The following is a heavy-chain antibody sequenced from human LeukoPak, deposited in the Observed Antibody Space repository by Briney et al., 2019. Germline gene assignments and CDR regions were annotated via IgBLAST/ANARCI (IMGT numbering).Heavy chain of an antibody. V-gene: IGHV3-23*01. CDR2: ITGSGSRT. D-gene: IGHD3-3*01. J-gene: IGHJ3*02. Sequence: GGSLRLSCATSQFKFNNYGMTWVRQAPGKGLEWVSSITGSGSRTQYADSVQGRFTISKDNSKNTLYLQMNSLRAEDTAVYYCAKDPNGDYIGTFDIWGQGTMVTVSS. CDR3: AKDPNGDYIGTFDI. CDR1: QFKFNNYG.